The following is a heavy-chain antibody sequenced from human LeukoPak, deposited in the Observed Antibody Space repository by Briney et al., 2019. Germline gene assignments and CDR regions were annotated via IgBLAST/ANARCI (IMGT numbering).Heavy chain of an antibody. Sequence: GRSLRLSCAASGFTVGTKYMNWVRQAPGKGLEWVSIIYSGGTTYYADSVKGRFTISRDPSKNTLSLQMNSLRAEDTAVYFCARVGDHFHWNLDLWGRGTLVIVSS. D-gene: IGHD3-3*02. CDR3: ARVGDHFHWNLDL. CDR2: IYSGGTT. CDR1: GFTVGTKY. V-gene: IGHV3-53*01. J-gene: IGHJ2*01.